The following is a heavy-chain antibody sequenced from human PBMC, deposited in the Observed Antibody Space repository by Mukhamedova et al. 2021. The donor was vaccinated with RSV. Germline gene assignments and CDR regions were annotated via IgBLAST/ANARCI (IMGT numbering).Heavy chain of an antibody. J-gene: IGHJ6*03. Sequence: VRQAPGEGLEWVAFIRYDGSNKYYADSVKGRFTISRDNSKNTLYLQMNSLRAEDTAVYYCAKVREGSGYYYYYMDVWGQGTTVT. CDR3: AKVREGSGYYYYYMDV. D-gene: IGHD6-25*01. CDR2: IRYDGSNK. V-gene: IGHV3-30*02.